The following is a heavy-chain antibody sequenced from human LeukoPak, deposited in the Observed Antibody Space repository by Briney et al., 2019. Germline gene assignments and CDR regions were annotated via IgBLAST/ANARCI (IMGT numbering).Heavy chain of an antibody. Sequence: ASVKVSCKASGYTFTSYGISWVRQAPGQGLEWMGWISAYNGNTNYAQKLQGRVTMTTDTSTSTAYMELRSLRSDDTAVYYCAKSRYDFWSGPGGWFDPWGQGTLVTVSS. V-gene: IGHV1-18*01. CDR2: ISAYNGNT. D-gene: IGHD3-3*01. J-gene: IGHJ5*02. CDR1: GYTFTSYG. CDR3: AKSRYDFWSGPGGWFDP.